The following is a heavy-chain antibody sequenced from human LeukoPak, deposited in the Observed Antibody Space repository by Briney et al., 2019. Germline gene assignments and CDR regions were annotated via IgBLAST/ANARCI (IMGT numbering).Heavy chain of an antibody. CDR1: GFTFSSYG. D-gene: IGHD3-22*01. V-gene: IGHV3-33*01. J-gene: IGHJ3*02. CDR3: ARGDYYDSSGYYFPDAFDI. CDR2: IWYDGSNK. Sequence: PGRSLRLSCAASGFTFSSYGMHWVRQAPGQGLEWVAVIWYDGSNKYYVDSVQGRFTISRDNSKNTLYLQMSSLRAEDTAVYYCARGDYYDSSGYYFPDAFDIWGQGTMVTVSS.